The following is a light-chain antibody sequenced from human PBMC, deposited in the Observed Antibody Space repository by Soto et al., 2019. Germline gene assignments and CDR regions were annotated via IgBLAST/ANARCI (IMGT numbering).Light chain of an antibody. CDR3: TSYTPSSTYV. CDR2: AVS. CDR1: SSDVGNYDY. V-gene: IGLV2-14*03. Sequence: QSALTQPACVSGSPGQSITISCTGTSSDVGNYDYVSWYQQYPGKAPKLMIYAVSRRPSGVSNRFSGSKSGNTASLTISGLQAEDEADYYCTSYTPSSTYVFGTGTKLTVL. J-gene: IGLJ1*01.